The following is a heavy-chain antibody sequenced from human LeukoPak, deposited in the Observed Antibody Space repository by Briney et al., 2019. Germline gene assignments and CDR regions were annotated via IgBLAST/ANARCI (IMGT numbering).Heavy chain of an antibody. Sequence: SETLSLTCTVSGGSISSGDYYWSWIRQPPGKGLEWIGYIYYSGSTNYNPSLKSRVTISVDTSKNQFSLKLSSVTAADTAVYYCARRGGSGWSVYNWFDPRGQGTLVTVSS. CDR2: IYYSGST. J-gene: IGHJ5*02. D-gene: IGHD6-19*01. CDR3: ARRGGSGWSVYNWFDP. CDR1: GGSISSGDYY. V-gene: IGHV4-61*08.